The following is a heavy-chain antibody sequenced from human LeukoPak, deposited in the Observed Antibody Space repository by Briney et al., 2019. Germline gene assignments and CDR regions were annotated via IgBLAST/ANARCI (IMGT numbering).Heavy chain of an antibody. Sequence: SQTLSLTCAVSGGSISSGGYSWSWIRQPPGKGLEWIGYIYHSGSTYYNPSLKSRVTISVDRSKNQFSLKLSSVTAADTAVYYCGRDGNARNGSFGYWGQGTLVTVSS. J-gene: IGHJ4*02. CDR1: GGSISSGGYS. D-gene: IGHD1-14*01. CDR3: GRDGNARNGSFGY. CDR2: IYHSGST. V-gene: IGHV4-30-2*01.